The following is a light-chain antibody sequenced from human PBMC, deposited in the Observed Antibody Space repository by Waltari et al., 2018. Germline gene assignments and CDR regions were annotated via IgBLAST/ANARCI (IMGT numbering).Light chain of an antibody. CDR1: ESISLY. J-gene: IGKJ2*01. CDR3: QQSLTTPYT. V-gene: IGKV1-39*01. Sequence: DNQLTQSPSSLSASVGGRVTITCRASESISLYLNWYQQKPGKAPNLLLYGASALRTGVPSRFSGSGSGTDFTLTITSLQPDDFAVYICQQSLTTPYTFGQGTKLE. CDR2: GAS.